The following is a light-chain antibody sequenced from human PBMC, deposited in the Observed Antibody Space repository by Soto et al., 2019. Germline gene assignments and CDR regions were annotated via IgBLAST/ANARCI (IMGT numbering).Light chain of an antibody. CDR2: EVN. J-gene: IGLJ1*01. Sequence: QSALTQPPSASGSPGQSVAISCTGTSSDVGGYNYVSWYQQHPGKAPKLMIYEVNKRPSGVPDRFSGSKSGNTASLTVSGLQAEDEADYYCCSYAGSRNVFGTGTKVAL. CDR1: SSDVGGYNY. V-gene: IGLV2-8*01. CDR3: CSYAGSRNV.